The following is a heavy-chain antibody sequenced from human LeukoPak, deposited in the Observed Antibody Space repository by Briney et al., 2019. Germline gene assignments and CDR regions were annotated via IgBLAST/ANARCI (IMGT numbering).Heavy chain of an antibody. D-gene: IGHD6-6*01. CDR2: IYHSGST. CDR1: GYSLSSGYY. V-gene: IGHV4-38-2*02. CDR3: ARAEGWQLDLPRYYFDY. Sequence: SETLSVTCTVPGYSLSSGYYWGWIRQPPGKGLEWIGSIYHSGSTYYNPSLKSRVTISVDTSKNQFSLKLSSLTAAGSAVYYCARAEGWQLDLPRYYFDYWGQGTLVMVSS. J-gene: IGHJ4*02.